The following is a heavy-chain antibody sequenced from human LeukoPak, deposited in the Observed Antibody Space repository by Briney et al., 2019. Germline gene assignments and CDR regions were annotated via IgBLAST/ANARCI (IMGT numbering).Heavy chain of an antibody. CDR3: ARYGTYYDFWSGYQPNDY. CDR2: ISAYNGNT. Sequence: WASVKVSCKASGYTFTCYGISWVRQAPGQGLEWMGWISAYNGNTNYAQKLQGRVTMTTDTSTSTAYMELRSLRSDDTAVYYCARYGTYYDFWSGYQPNDYWGQGTLVTVSS. D-gene: IGHD3-3*01. V-gene: IGHV1-18*01. J-gene: IGHJ4*02. CDR1: GYTFTCYG.